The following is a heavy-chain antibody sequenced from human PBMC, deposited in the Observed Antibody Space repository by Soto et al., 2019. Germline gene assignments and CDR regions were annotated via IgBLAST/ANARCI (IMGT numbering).Heavy chain of an antibody. V-gene: IGHV3-23*01. J-gene: IGHJ1*01. Sequence: EVQLLESGGGLVQPGGSLRLSCAASGFTFSTYAMTWVRQAPGKGLEWVSGISGSGGGTYYADSVRGRFTISRDNSKNTLYLQMNSLRADDTAIYSRAKGHQSEYTQYFHHWGQGTLVTVSS. CDR3: AKGHQSEYTQYFHH. CDR2: ISGSGGGT. D-gene: IGHD2-15*01. CDR1: GFTFSTYA.